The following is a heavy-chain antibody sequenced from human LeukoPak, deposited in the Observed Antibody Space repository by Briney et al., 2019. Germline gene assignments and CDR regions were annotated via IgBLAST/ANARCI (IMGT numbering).Heavy chain of an antibody. D-gene: IGHD6-13*01. J-gene: IGHJ4*02. V-gene: IGHV4-39*07. Sequence: SETLSLTCTVSGDSISSSSSYWGWIRQPPGKGLEWIGSIYYSGSTYYNPSLKSRVTISVDTSKNQFSLKLSSVTAADTAVYYCARDLAAAGTAYWGQGTLVTVSS. CDR3: ARDLAAAGTAY. CDR2: IYYSGST. CDR1: GDSISSSSSY.